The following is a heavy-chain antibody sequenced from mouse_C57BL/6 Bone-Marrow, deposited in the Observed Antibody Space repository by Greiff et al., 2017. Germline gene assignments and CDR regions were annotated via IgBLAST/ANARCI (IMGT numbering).Heavy chain of an antibody. D-gene: IGHD1-1*02. CDR1: GYTFTSYW. Sequence: QVQLQQPGAELVMPGASVKLSCTASGYTFTSYWMHWVKQRPGQGLEWIGEIDPSDSYTNYNQKFKGKSTFTVDKSSSTAYMQLSSLTCEASAVYYCARYRLWSAYWYCDVWGRGTTVTVAS. CDR3: ARYRLWSAYWYCDV. J-gene: IGHJ1*03. V-gene: IGHV1-69*01. CDR2: IDPSDSYT.